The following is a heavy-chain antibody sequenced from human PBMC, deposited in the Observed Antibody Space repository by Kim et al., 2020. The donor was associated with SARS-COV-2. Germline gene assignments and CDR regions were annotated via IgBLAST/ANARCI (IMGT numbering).Heavy chain of an antibody. CDR1: GGSISSGDYY. CDR3: ASLFGVPAANSMDV. CDR2: IYYSGST. Sequence: SETLSLTCTVSGGSISSGDYYWSWIRQPPGKGLEWIGYIYYSGSTYYNPSLKSRVTISVDTSKNQFSLKLSSVTAADTAVYYCASLFGVPAANSMDVWGQGTTVTVSS. J-gene: IGHJ6*02. D-gene: IGHD2-2*01. V-gene: IGHV4-30-4*01.